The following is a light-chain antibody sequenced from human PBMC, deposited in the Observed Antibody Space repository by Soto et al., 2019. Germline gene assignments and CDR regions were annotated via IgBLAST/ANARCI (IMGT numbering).Light chain of an antibody. J-gene: IGKJ4*01. V-gene: IGKV3-11*01. CDR3: QQRSNWPYLT. Sequence: EIVLTQSPDTLSLSPGERATLSCRASQSVSGYLGSYQQKPGQAPRLLIYDASNRAYGVPARFRGSGSGTNFTLTIASLEPDDFAVYYCQQRSNWPYLTFGGGTRV. CDR1: QSVSGY. CDR2: DAS.